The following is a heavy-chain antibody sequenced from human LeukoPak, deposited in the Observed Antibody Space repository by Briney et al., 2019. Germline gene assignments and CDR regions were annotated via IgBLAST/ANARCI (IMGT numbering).Heavy chain of an antibody. J-gene: IGHJ4*02. V-gene: IGHV1-3*03. CDR2: INPYNGDT. CDR1: GYTFINYA. D-gene: IGHD6-19*01. Sequence: GASVKVSCKASGYTFINYAIHWVRQAPGQRLEWMGWINPYNGDTEYSQKLQGRVTITKDTSASTAYMNLSTLRYEDMAVYYCARGSSSDWPLEYWGRGILVTVSS. CDR3: ARGSSSDWPLEY.